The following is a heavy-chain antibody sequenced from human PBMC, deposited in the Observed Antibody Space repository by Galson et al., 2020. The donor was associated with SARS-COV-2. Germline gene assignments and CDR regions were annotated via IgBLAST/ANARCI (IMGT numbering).Heavy chain of an antibody. CDR2: IYYSGSP. V-gene: IGHV4-30-4*01. Sequence: ETSETLSLTCTVSGGSISSGDYYWSWIRQPPGKGLEWIGYIYYSGSPYSNPSLTSRVTISVDTSKNQFSLKLSSVTAADTAVYYCARDRAPRYYDFWSGYDPAFDIWGQGTMVTVSS. D-gene: IGHD3-3*01. CDR3: ARDRAPRYYDFWSGYDPAFDI. CDR1: GGSISSGDYY. J-gene: IGHJ3*02.